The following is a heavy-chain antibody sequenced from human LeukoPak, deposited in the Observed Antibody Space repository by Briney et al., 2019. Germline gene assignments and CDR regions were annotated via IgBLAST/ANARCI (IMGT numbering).Heavy chain of an antibody. CDR3: ARKPSGYGDYVEDY. Sequence: GGSLRLSCAASGFTFSSYAMHWVRQAPGKGLEWVAVISYDGSNQYYADSVKGRFTISRDNSKKTLYLQTNSLRTEDTAVYYCARKPSGYGDYVEDYWGQGTLVTVSS. D-gene: IGHD4-17*01. CDR2: ISYDGSNQ. J-gene: IGHJ4*02. V-gene: IGHV3-30*04. CDR1: GFTFSSYA.